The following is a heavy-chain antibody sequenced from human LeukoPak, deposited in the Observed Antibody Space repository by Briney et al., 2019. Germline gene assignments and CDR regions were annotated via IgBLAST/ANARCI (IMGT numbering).Heavy chain of an antibody. CDR3: ASDYVATGSYSSGERVY. Sequence: GASVKVSCTASGYAFTSYGITWVRQAPGQGLEWMGWISANSGNTDYTQNLQGRVTMTTDTSTSTAYMELRSLRSDDTAVYYCASDYVATGSYSSGERVYWGQGTLVTVSS. V-gene: IGHV1-18*01. CDR2: ISANSGNT. D-gene: IGHD1-26*01. CDR1: GYAFTSYG. J-gene: IGHJ4*02.